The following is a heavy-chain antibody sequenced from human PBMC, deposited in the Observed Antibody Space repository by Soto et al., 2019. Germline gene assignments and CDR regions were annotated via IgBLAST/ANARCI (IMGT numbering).Heavy chain of an antibody. D-gene: IGHD3-22*01. CDR2: IYYAGTT. CDR3: ARLGAYYQALDS. CDR1: DGSLSPNY. J-gene: IGHJ4*02. Sequence: PSETLSLTCTVSDGSLSPNYWSWVRQSPGEGLEWIGYIYYAGTTTYNPSLKSRITISLDTSQNEVSLKLSSVTAADTAVYYCARLGAYYQALDSWGRGTLVTVS. V-gene: IGHV4-59*08.